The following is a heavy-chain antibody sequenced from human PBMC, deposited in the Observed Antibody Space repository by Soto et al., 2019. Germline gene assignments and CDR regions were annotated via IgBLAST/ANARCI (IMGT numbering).Heavy chain of an antibody. CDR1: GFTFSSYA. D-gene: IGHD2-2*01. CDR3: AKLVPFEYQLLASGWIDP. Sequence: PGGSLRLSCAASGFTFSSYAMSWVRQAPGKGLEWVSAISGSGGSTYYADSVKGRFTMSRDNSKNTLYLQMNSLRAEDTAVYYCAKLVPFEYQLLASGWIDPWGQGTLVTVSS. CDR2: ISGSGGST. J-gene: IGHJ5*02. V-gene: IGHV3-23*01.